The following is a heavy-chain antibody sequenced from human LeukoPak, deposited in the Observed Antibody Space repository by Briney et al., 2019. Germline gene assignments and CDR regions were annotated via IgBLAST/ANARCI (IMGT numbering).Heavy chain of an antibody. CDR1: GFTFSDYY. CDR3: AKDDSSSWDRYNWFDP. CDR2: ISSSSTYT. V-gene: IGHV3-11*05. D-gene: IGHD6-13*01. J-gene: IGHJ5*02. Sequence: GGSLRLSCAASGFTFSDYYMSWIRQAPGKGLEWVSYISSSSTYTNYAESVKGRFTISRDNAKNSLYLQMNSLRAEDTAVYYCAKDDSSSWDRYNWFDPWGQGTLVTVSS.